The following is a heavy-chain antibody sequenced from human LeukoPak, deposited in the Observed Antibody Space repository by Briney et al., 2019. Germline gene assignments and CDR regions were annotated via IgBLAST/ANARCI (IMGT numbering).Heavy chain of an antibody. Sequence: RASVKVSCKASGYTFTGYYMHWVRQAPGQGLEWMGWINPNSGDTKYAQNIQGRVTMTTDTSIRTAYMELSRLTSDDTAVYYCARDRYGDGFAHFDYWGQGALVTVSS. D-gene: IGHD5-24*01. J-gene: IGHJ4*02. CDR1: GYTFTGYY. CDR2: INPNSGDT. CDR3: ARDRYGDGFAHFDY. V-gene: IGHV1-2*02.